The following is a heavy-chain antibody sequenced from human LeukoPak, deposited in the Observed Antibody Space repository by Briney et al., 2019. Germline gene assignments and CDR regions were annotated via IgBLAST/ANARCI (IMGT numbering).Heavy chain of an antibody. CDR2: IIPIFGTA. J-gene: IGHJ2*01. Sequence: SVKLSCNASGGTFSSYAISWVRQPPGQGLEWMGGIIPIFGTANYAQKFQGRVTITADESTSTAYMELSSLRSEDTAVYYCARDKGIAVAGGVAYYWYFDLWGRGTLVTVSS. CDR3: ARDKGIAVAGGVAYYWYFDL. V-gene: IGHV1-69*01. D-gene: IGHD6-19*01. CDR1: GGTFSSYA.